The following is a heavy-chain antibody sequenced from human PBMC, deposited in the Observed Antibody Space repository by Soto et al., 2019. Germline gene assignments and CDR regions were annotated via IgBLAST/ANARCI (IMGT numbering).Heavy chain of an antibody. J-gene: IGHJ6*02. D-gene: IGHD2-15*01. CDR3: ASQPAVEMAPHTYYYYGMDV. CDR1: GFTFSSYW. CDR2: INSDGSST. Sequence: GGSLRLSCAASGFTFSSYWMHWVRQAPGKGLVWVSRINSDGSSTSYADSVKGRFTISRDNAKNTLYLQMNSLRAEDTAVFFCASQPAVEMAPHTYYYYGMDVWGQGT. V-gene: IGHV3-74*01.